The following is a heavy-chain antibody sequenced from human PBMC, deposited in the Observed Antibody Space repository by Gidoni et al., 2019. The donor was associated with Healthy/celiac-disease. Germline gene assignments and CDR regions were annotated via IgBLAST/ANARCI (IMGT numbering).Heavy chain of an antibody. J-gene: IGHJ2*01. CDR3: SRDRGDGYLFWYFDL. CDR2: IWYDGCNK. Sequence: QVQLVESGGGVVQPGRSRRHDCAACGVSVSSYGMHWVRQAPGKGLEWVAVIWYDGCNKYYADSVKCLFTISRDTSQNTLYLQMNSLRAEYTAVYYCSRDRGDGYLFWYFDLWGRGTLVTVSS. CDR1: GVSVSSYG. D-gene: IGHD5-12*01. V-gene: IGHV3-33*01.